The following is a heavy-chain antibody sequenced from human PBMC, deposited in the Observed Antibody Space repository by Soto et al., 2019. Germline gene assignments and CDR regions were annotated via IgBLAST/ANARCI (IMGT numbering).Heavy chain of an antibody. V-gene: IGHV3-7*01. Sequence: EVQLVESGGDLVQPGGSLRLSCVASGFTFNTYWMSWVRQAPGKGLAWVANIKEDGSDKYYVDSVKGRFTISRDNAKNLLYLQMNSLGSGDTAMYYCAIFTRGTSVDYWGQGTFVIVSS. J-gene: IGHJ4*02. CDR2: IKEDGSDK. D-gene: IGHD2-2*01. CDR3: AIFTRGTSVDY. CDR1: GFTFNTYW.